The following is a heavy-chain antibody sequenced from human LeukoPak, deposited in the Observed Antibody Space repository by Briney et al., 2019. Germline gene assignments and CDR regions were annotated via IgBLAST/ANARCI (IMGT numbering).Heavy chain of an antibody. CDR3: ARDRTVLLWFGELQFGRNWFDP. D-gene: IGHD3-10*01. J-gene: IGHJ5*02. Sequence: SGTLSLTCAVSGGSISSSNWWSWVRQPPGKGLEWIGEIYHSGCTNYNPSLKSRVTISVDKSKSQFSLKLSSVTAADTAVYYCARDRTVLLWFGELQFGRNWFDPWGQGTLVTVSS. CDR2: IYHSGCT. V-gene: IGHV4-4*02. CDR1: GGSISSSNW.